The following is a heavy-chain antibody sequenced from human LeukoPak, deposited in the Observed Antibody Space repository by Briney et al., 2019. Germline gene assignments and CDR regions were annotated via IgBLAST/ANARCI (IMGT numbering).Heavy chain of an antibody. Sequence: PSETLSLTCTVSGGSISSYYWSWIRQPPGKGLEWIGYIYYSGSTNYNPSLKSQVTISVDTSKNQFSLKLSSVTAADTAVYYWAFRTISGFDIWGQGTMVTVSS. CDR2: IYYSGST. D-gene: IGHD1-14*01. CDR1: GGSISSYY. V-gene: IGHV4-59*01. CDR3: AFRTISGFDI. J-gene: IGHJ3*02.